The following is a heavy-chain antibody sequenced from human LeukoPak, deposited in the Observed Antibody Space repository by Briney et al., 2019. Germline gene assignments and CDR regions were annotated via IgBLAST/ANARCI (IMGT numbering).Heavy chain of an antibody. CDR1: GFSFNGYW. D-gene: IGHD2-21*01. Sequence: PGGSLRLSCAASGFSFNGYWMAWVRQAPGKGLEWVGNIKKDGSEQYYMDSVKGRFTISRDNAKNSLYLQMNSLRADDTAVYYCARDRIVEETGYLDYWGQGTLVTVSS. V-gene: IGHV3-7*01. CDR2: IKKDGSEQ. CDR3: ARDRIVEETGYLDY. J-gene: IGHJ4*02.